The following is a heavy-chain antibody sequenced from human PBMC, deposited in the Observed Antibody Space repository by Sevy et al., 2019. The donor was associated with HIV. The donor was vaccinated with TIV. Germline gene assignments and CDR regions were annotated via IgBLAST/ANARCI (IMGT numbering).Heavy chain of an antibody. CDR1: GFTFSSFG. Sequence: GGSLRLSCAASGFTFSSFGMHWVRQAPGKGLEWVAVIWFDGSNTYYADSVKGRFTISREIAKNTLHLQMNGLRAEDTAVYYCARDLEFYDSGDYGPAFMPDFWGHGTLVTVSS. V-gene: IGHV3-33*01. CDR3: ARDLEFYDSGDYGPAFMPDF. J-gene: IGHJ4*01. CDR2: IWFDGSNT. D-gene: IGHD4-17*01.